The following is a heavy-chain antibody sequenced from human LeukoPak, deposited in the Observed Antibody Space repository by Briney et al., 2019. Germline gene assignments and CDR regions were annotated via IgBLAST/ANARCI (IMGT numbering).Heavy chain of an antibody. CDR1: GGSISRAY. CDR3: ARDRPGGSSLDY. V-gene: IGHV4-59*01. D-gene: IGHD6-13*01. J-gene: IGHJ4*01. CDR2: IYYTGST. Sequence: SETLSLTCAVSGGSISRAYWSWVRQPPGKGLEWIGYIYYTGSTNYNPSLKSRVTISVDTSKNQFSLKLSSVTAADTAVYYCARDRPGGSSLDYWGQGTLVTVSS.